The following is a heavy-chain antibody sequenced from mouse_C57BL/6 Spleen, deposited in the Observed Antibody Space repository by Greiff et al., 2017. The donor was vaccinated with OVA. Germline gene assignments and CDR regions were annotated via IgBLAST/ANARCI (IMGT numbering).Heavy chain of an antibody. CDR1: GYTFTGYW. J-gene: IGHJ2*01. CDR3: ARWITTVVAEDYFDY. D-gene: IGHD1-1*01. CDR2: ILPGSGST. Sequence: QVQLQQSGAELMKPGASVKLSCKATGYTFTGYWIEWVKQRPGHGLEWIGEILPGSGSTNYNEKFKGKATFTADTSSNTAYMQLSSLTTEDTALYYGARWITTVVAEDYFDYWGQGTTLTVSS. V-gene: IGHV1-9*01.